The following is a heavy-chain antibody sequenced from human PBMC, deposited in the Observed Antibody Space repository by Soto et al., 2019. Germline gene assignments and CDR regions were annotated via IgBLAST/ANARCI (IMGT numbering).Heavy chain of an antibody. CDR3: ARGSGNYQGYFDS. J-gene: IGHJ4*02. CDR1: GYTFSSYY. CDR2: INPSGGST. Sequence: QVQLVQSGAEVKKPGASVKVSCKTSGYTFSSYYMYWVRQAPGQGLEWMGIINPSGGSTTYEEKFQGRVTMTSATSTSTVYMELSSLRSEDTAVYYCARGSGNYQGYFDSWGQGTLVTVSS. D-gene: IGHD1-26*01. V-gene: IGHV1-46*01.